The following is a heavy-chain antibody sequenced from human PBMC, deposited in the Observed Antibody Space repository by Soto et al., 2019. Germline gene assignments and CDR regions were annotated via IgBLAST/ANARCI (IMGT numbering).Heavy chain of an antibody. D-gene: IGHD2-15*01. Sequence: SVKVSCKASGGTFSSYAISWVRQAPGQGLEWMGGIIPIFGTANYAQKFQGRVTITADESTSTAYMELSSLRSEDTAVYYCARESVVVAATRDYYYGMDVWGQGTTVTVSS. CDR2: IIPIFGTA. CDR3: ARESVVVAATRDYYYGMDV. J-gene: IGHJ6*02. CDR1: GGTFSSYA. V-gene: IGHV1-69*13.